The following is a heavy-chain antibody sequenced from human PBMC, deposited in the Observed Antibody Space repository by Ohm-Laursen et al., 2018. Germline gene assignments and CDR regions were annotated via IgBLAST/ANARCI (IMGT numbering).Heavy chain of an antibody. D-gene: IGHD1-26*01. CDR1: GFTMRNYW. CDR3: ARDPSRYSGSYPYYFDY. CDR2: IKPDASEE. Sequence: SLRLSCTASGFTMRNYWMSWVRQAPGKGLEWVANIKPDASEEHYVDSVKGRFTISRDNANNSVYLQMNSLRAEDTAVYYCARDPSRYSGSYPYYFDYWGQGTLVTVSS. J-gene: IGHJ4*02. V-gene: IGHV3-7*03.